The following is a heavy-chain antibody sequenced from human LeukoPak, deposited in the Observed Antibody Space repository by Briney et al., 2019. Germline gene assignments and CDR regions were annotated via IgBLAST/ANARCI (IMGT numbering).Heavy chain of an antibody. CDR3: ARGGSYDYVWGSYRGDYFDY. CDR1: GFTFSSYS. J-gene: IGHJ4*02. CDR2: ISSSSSYI. V-gene: IGHV3-21*01. Sequence: SGGSLRLSCGASGFTFSSYSMNWVRQAPGKGLEWVSSISSSSSYIYYADSVKGRFTISRDNAKNSLYLQMNSLRAEDTAVYYCARGGSYDYVWGSYRGDYFDYWGQGTLVTVSS. D-gene: IGHD3-16*02.